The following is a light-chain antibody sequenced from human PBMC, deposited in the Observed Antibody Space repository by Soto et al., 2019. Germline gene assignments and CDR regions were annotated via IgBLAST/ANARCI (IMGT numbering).Light chain of an antibody. CDR3: LQDYNYPLT. V-gene: IGKV1-6*01. J-gene: IGKJ1*01. CDR2: AAS. Sequence: AIQMTQSPSSLSASVGDRVTITCRASQGIRNDLGWYQQRPGKAPNLLIYAASSLQSGVPSRFSGSGSGTDFTLTISSLQPEDFATYYCLQDYNYPLTFGQGTQVEIK. CDR1: QGIRND.